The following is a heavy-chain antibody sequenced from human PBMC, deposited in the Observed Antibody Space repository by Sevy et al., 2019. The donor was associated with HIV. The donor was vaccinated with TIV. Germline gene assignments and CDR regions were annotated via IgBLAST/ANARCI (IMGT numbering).Heavy chain of an antibody. V-gene: IGHV3-33*08. CDR1: GFTFNMYG. J-gene: IGHJ3*02. CDR2: IWYDGSIK. Sequence: GGSLRLSCAASGFTFNMYGMHWVRQAPGKGLEWVGQIWYDGSIKKYADSVKGRFTISSDNSKSTLYLQMNSLRGEDTAVYFCASEHNWDDAFDIWGQGTMVTVSS. D-gene: IGHD1-1*01. CDR3: ASEHNWDDAFDI.